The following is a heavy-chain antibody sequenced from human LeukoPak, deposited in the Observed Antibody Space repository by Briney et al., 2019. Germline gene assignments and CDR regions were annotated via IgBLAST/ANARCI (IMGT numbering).Heavy chain of an antibody. V-gene: IGHV3-33*01. CDR3: ARGERNALSGSFDY. CDR2: IWYDGSNK. CDR1: GFTFSSYG. D-gene: IGHD1-26*01. J-gene: IGHJ4*02. Sequence: GGSLRLSCAASGFTFSSYGMHWVRQAPGKGLEWVAVIWYDGSNKYYADSVKGRFTISRDNSKNTLYLQMNSLRAEDTAVYYCARGERNALSGSFDYWGQGTLVTVSS.